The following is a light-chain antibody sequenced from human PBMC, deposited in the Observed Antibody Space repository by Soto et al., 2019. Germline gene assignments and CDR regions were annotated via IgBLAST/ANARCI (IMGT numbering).Light chain of an antibody. CDR1: QSISSW. CDR3: QQYNSYSVT. CDR2: KAS. J-gene: IGKJ1*01. V-gene: IGKV1-5*03. Sequence: DIQMTQSPSTLSASVGDRVTITCRASQSISSWLAWYQQKPGKAPKLLIYKASSLESGVPSRFSGSGSGTEFTLTISSLQPDDFAIYYCQQYNSYSVTCGQGTKVEIK.